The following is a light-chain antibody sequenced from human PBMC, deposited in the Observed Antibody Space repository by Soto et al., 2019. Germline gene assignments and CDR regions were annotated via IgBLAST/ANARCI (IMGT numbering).Light chain of an antibody. CDR2: AAS. Sequence: IQMTHSPSSLAASVGDXVXXXXXASQSISSYLNWYQQKKGKAPKXXIYAASSLQSGVPSRFSGSGYGTDFNLTISSLQTEDFATYYCLQDYNYPWTFGQGTKVDIK. V-gene: IGKV1-6*01. CDR3: LQDYNYPWT. J-gene: IGKJ1*01. CDR1: QSISSY.